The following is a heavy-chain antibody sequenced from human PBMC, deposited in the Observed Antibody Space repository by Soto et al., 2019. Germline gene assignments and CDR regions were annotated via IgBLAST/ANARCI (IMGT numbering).Heavy chain of an antibody. CDR2: IKSKAFGGTP. D-gene: IGHD5-18*01. Sequence: GSLRLSCSPSGFTFGDSAMTWFRQAPGKGLEWVGFIKSKAFGGTPEYAASVKGRFTISRDDSMSIAYLQMNSLKTDDTAVYYCTRDHYGRGFSSGAFDSWGQGTPVTVSS. CDR3: TRDHYGRGFSSGAFDS. V-gene: IGHV3-49*03. CDR1: GFTFGDSA. J-gene: IGHJ4*02.